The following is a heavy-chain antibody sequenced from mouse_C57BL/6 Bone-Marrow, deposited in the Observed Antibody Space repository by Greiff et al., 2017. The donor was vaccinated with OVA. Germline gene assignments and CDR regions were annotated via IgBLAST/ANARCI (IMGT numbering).Heavy chain of an antibody. J-gene: IGHJ1*03. CDR1: GFNIKDDY. V-gene: IGHV14-4*01. Sequence: VQLQQSGAELVRPGASVKLSCTASGFNIKDDYMHWVKQRPEQGLEWIGWIDPENGDTEYASKFQGKATITADTSSNAAYLQLSSLTSEDTAVYYCTTGYFDVWGTGTTVTVSS. CDR2: IDPENGDT. CDR3: TTGYFDV.